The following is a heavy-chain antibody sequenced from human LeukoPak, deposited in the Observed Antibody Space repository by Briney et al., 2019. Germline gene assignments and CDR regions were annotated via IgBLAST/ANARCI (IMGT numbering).Heavy chain of an antibody. CDR3: ASLIAAAGSDAFDI. D-gene: IGHD6-13*01. CDR1: GGSISSGGYS. Sequence: NASETLSLTCTVSGGSISSGGYSWSWIRQPPGKGLEWIGYIYYSGSTYYNPSLKSRVTISVDTSKNQFSLKLSSVTAADTAVYYCASLIAAAGSDAFDIWGQGTMVTVSS. CDR2: IYYSGST. J-gene: IGHJ3*02. V-gene: IGHV4-30-4*07.